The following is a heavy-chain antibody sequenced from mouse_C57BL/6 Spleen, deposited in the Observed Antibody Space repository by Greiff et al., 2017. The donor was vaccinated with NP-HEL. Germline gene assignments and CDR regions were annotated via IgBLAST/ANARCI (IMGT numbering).Heavy chain of an antibody. CDR2: FHPYNDDT. D-gene: IGHD1-1*01. V-gene: IGHV1-47*01. CDR1: GYTFTTYP. Sequence: QVHVKQSGAELVKPGASVKMSCKASGYTFTTYPIEWMKQNHGKSLEWIGNFHPYNDDTKYNEKFKGKATLTVEKSSSTVYLELSRLTSDDSAVYYCARRILRYEYFDVWGTGTTVTVSS. CDR3: ARRILRYEYFDV. J-gene: IGHJ1*03.